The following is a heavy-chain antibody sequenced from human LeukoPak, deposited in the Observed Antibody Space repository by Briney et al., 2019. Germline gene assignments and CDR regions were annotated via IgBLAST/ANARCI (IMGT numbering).Heavy chain of an antibody. CDR1: GFTFDDYA. Sequence: GGSLRLSCAASGFTFDDYAMHWVRQAPGKGLEGVSLISGDGGSTYYADSVKGRFTISRDNSKNSLYLQMNSLRTEDTALYYCAKDRSSGYYYVDYFDYWGQGTLVTVSS. J-gene: IGHJ4*02. D-gene: IGHD3-22*01. CDR3: AKDRSSGYYYVDYFDY. CDR2: ISGDGGST. V-gene: IGHV3-43*02.